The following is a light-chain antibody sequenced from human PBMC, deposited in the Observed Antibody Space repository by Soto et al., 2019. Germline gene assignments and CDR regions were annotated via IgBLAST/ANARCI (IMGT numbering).Light chain of an antibody. Sequence: EIAWTQSPGTLSFSPVAISTISCMASQSIANNYLTWYQQKPGQAPRVLIYDASTRAAGIPDRFSGSGSGTDFTLTISRLEPEDSAVYYCQQYGGSPWTCGQGTKGDIK. CDR2: DAS. CDR1: QSIANNY. CDR3: QQYGGSPWT. J-gene: IGKJ1*01. V-gene: IGKV3-20*01.